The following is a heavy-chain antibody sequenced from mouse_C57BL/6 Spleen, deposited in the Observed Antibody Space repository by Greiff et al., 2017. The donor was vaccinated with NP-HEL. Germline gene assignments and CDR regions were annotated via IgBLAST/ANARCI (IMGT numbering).Heavy chain of an antibody. J-gene: IGHJ2*01. D-gene: IGHD2-3*01. Sequence: QVQLQESGAELAKPGASVKLSCKASGYTFTSYWMHWVKQRPGQGLEWIGYINPSSGYTKYNQKFKAKATLTADNASSTAYMQLSSLTYADSAGYYCSRSGDGDYFDYWGQGTTLTVSS. CDR3: SRSGDGDYFDY. V-gene: IGHV1-7*01. CDR1: GYTFTSYW. CDR2: INPSSGYT.